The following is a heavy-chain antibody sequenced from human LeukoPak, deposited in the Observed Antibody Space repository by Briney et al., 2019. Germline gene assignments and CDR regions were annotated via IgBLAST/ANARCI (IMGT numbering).Heavy chain of an antibody. V-gene: IGHV3-7*01. Sequence: GGSLRLSCAASGFTSGFTFSDYWMSWVRQAPGKGLEWVANIKEDGSAEFYVDSVKGRFTISRDNAKNSLYLQMNSLRAEDTAVYYCATSRDAPMETGGQGTLVTVSS. J-gene: IGHJ4*02. D-gene: IGHD5-18*01. CDR3: ATSRDAPMET. CDR2: IKEDGSAE. CDR1: GFTFSDYW.